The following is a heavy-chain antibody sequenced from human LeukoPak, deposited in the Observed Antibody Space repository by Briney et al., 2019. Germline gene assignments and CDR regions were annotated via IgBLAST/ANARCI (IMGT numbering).Heavy chain of an antibody. Sequence: HPGGSLRLSCAASGFTVSSNYMSWVRQAPGKGLEWVSVIYSGGSTYYADSEKGRFTISRDNSKNTLYLQMNSLRAEATAVYYCARHLGVKYWGQGTLVTVSS. J-gene: IGHJ4*02. D-gene: IGHD1-26*01. CDR2: IYSGGST. V-gene: IGHV3-66*04. CDR3: ARHLGVKY. CDR1: GFTVSSNY.